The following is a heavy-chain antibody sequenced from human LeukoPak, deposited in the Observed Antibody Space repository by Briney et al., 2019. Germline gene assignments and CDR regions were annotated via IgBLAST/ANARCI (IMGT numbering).Heavy chain of an antibody. J-gene: IGHJ5*02. Sequence: ASVKVSRKASGHTFTTYYVHLVRQAPGQGLEWMGVINPSGDGTNYPQRFQDRVTVTKDTSTNTVYMELSSLRSEDTAIYYCAKETPNTGWFDPWGQGTLVTVSP. CDR1: GHTFTTYY. CDR2: INPSGDGT. V-gene: IGHV1-46*01. D-gene: IGHD1-14*01. CDR3: AKETPNTGWFDP.